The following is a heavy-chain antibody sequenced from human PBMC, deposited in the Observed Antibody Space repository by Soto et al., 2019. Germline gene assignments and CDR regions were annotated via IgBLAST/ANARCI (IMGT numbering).Heavy chain of an antibody. V-gene: IGHV1-2*02. CDR1: GFPVTGCY. J-gene: IGHJ5*02. CDR3: ARDLKRQLAYWLEP. D-gene: IGHD6-6*01. Sequence: SVKVSCAASGFPVTGCYIHWVRQAAGQGLEWMGWIKINSGGTEYAQEFQGRVTMTRDTSISTAYMELKRLRSDDTAMYYCARDLKRQLAYWLEPWGQVTLVTVSS. CDR2: IKINSGGT.